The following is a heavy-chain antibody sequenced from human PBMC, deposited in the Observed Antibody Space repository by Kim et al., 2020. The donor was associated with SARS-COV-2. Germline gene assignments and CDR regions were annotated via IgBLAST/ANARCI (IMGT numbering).Heavy chain of an antibody. CDR2: ISSSSSYI. V-gene: IGHV3-21*01. J-gene: IGHJ4*02. D-gene: IGHD3-10*01. Sequence: GGSLRLSCAASGFTFSSYSMNWVRQAPGKGLEWVSSISSSSSYIYYADSVKGRFTISRDNAKNSLYLQMNSLRAEDTAVYYCARESLAYYYGSGSYYVDYWGQGTLVTVSS. CDR1: GFTFSSYS. CDR3: ARESLAYYYGSGSYYVDY.